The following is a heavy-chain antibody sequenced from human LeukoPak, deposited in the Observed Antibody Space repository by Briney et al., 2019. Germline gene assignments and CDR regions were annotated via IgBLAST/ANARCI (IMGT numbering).Heavy chain of an antibody. CDR3: ARVYRTTVTPNWFDP. J-gene: IGHJ5*02. CDR2: INPNSGGT. D-gene: IGHD4-17*01. CDR1: GYSFTDYY. Sequence: ASVKVSCKTSGYSFTDYYMHWVRQAPGQGLEWMGWINPNSGGTNYAQKFQGRVTMTRDTSISTAYMELSRLRSDDTAVYYCARVYRTTVTPNWFDPWGQGTLVTVSS. V-gene: IGHV1-2*02.